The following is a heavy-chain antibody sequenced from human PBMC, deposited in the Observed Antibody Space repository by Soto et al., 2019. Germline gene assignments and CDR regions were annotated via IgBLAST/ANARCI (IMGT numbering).Heavy chain of an antibody. CDR1: GFTFSSYW. J-gene: IGHJ4*02. V-gene: IGHV3-74*01. Sequence: EVQLVESGGGLVQPGGSLRLSCAASGFTFSSYWMHWVRQAPGKGLVWVSGINGDDSTATYADSVKGRFIISRDNAKNMLYLQMNSLTAEDTAVYYCARPRYDGSGTPFDHWGQGTLVTVSS. CDR3: ARPRYDGSGTPFDH. CDR2: INGDDSTA. D-gene: IGHD3-22*01.